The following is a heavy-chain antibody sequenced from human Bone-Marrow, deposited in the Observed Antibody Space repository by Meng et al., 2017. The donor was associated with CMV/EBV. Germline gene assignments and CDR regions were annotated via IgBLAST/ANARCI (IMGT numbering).Heavy chain of an antibody. CDR3: AKNVGATTDDAFDI. D-gene: IGHD1-26*01. Sequence: GGSLRPSCAASGFTFSDYYISWIRQAPGKGLEWVSYISSSGSTIYYADSVKGRFTISRDNAKNSLYLQMNSLRAEDTAVYYCAKNVGATTDDAFDIWGQGTMVTVSS. CDR1: GFTFSDYY. J-gene: IGHJ3*02. V-gene: IGHV3-11*01. CDR2: ISSSGSTI.